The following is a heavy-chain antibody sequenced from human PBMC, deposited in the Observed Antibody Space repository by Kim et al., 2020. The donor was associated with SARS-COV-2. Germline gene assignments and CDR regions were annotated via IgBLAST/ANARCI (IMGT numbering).Heavy chain of an antibody. D-gene: IGHD6-13*01. Sequence: GGSLRLSCAASGFTFSSYAMHWVRQAPGKGLEWVAVISYDGSNKYYADSVKGRFTISRDNSKNTLYLQMNSLRAEDTAVYYCAREGSSWYIYFDYWGQGTLVTVSS. J-gene: IGHJ4*02. CDR3: AREGSSWYIYFDY. CDR2: ISYDGSNK. V-gene: IGHV3-30*04. CDR1: GFTFSSYA.